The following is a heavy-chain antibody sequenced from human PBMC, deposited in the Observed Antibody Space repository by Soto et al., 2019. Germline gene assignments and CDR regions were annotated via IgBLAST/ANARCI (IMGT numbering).Heavy chain of an antibody. J-gene: IGHJ3*02. CDR1: GFTFSSYA. V-gene: IGHV3-23*01. CDR3: AKFNDILTGYYTPPSDAFDI. D-gene: IGHD3-9*01. Sequence: GGSLRLSCAASGFTFSSYAMSWVRQAPGKGLEWVSAISGSGGSTYYADSVKGRFTISRDNSKNTLYLQMNSLRAEDTAVYYCAKFNDILTGYYTPPSDAFDIWGQGTMVPVSS. CDR2: ISGSGGST.